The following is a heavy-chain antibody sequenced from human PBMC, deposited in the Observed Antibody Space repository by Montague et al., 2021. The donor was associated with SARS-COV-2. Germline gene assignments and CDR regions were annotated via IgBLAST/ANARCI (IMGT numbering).Heavy chain of an antibody. CDR2: IYYSGGT. CDR3: ARGFDY. CDR1: GGSISSYY. J-gene: IGHJ4*02. V-gene: IGHV4-59*01. Sequence: SETLSLTCTVSGGSISSYYWSWIRQPPGKGLGWIGYIYYSGGTNYNPSLKSRVTISVGTSKNQFSLKLSSVAAADTAVYYCARGFDYWGQGTLVTVSS.